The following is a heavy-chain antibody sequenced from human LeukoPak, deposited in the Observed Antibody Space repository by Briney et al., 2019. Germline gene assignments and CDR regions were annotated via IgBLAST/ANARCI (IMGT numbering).Heavy chain of an antibody. CDR2: ITTGGG. CDR1: GFTFSSYG. CDR3: AKDCGGGSCYSGLY. Sequence: GGSLRLSCAASGFTFSSYGMTWVRQAPGKGLKWVSAITTGGGYYAESVKGRVTISRDTSNNTLYLQMNSLRAEDTAVYYCAKDCGGGSCYSGLYWGQGTLVTVSS. J-gene: IGHJ4*02. D-gene: IGHD2-15*01. V-gene: IGHV3-23*01.